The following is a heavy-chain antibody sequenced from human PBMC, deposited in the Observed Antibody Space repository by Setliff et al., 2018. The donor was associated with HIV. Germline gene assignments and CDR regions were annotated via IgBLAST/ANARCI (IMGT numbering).Heavy chain of an antibody. CDR2: IHHSVTT. V-gene: IGHV4-59*01. CDR1: GASISYNT. CDR3: ARGGTSSNWFDP. Sequence: PSETLSLTCIVSGASISYNTWSWIRQPPGKGLQWIGFIHHSVTTSYNPSLKSRVTMSLDTSKNQLSLKLTSVTAADTAVYYCARGGTSSNWFDPWGQGTLVTVSS. D-gene: IGHD2-2*01. J-gene: IGHJ5*02.